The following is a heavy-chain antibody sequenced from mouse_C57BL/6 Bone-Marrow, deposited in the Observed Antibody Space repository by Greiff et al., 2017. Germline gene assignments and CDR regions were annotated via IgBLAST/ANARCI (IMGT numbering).Heavy chain of an antibody. CDR3: ARCYYGSSYGGWFAY. V-gene: IGHV1-78*01. CDR2: IYPRDGST. D-gene: IGHD1-1*01. CDR1: GYTFTDHT. J-gene: IGHJ3*01. Sequence: QVQLKESDAELVKPGASVKISCKVSGYTFTDHTIHWMKQRPEQGLEWIGYIYPRDGSTKYNEKFKGKATLPADKSSSTAYMQLNSLTSEDSAVYFCARCYYGSSYGGWFAYWGQGTLVTVSA.